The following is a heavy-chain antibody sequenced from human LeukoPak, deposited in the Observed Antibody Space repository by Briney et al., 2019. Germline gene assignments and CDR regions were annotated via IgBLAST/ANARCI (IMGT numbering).Heavy chain of an antibody. CDR1: GGTFSSCA. D-gene: IGHD5-24*01. V-gene: IGHV1-69*04. CDR2: IIPILGIA. Sequence: GASVKVSCKASGGTFSSCAISWVRQAPGQGLEWMGRIIPILGIANYAQKFQGRVTITADKSTRTAYMELSSLRSEDTAVYYCARGDVEMATIDAFDIWGQGTMVTVSS. J-gene: IGHJ3*02. CDR3: ARGDVEMATIDAFDI.